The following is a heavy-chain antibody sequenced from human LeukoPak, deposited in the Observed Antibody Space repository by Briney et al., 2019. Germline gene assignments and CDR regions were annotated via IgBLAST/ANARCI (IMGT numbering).Heavy chain of an antibody. CDR2: IYYSGST. J-gene: IGHJ2*01. V-gene: IGHV4-30-4*01. CDR1: GGSISGGDYY. Sequence: SQTLSLTCTVSGGSISGGDYYWSWIRQPPGKGLEWIGYIYYSGSTYYNPSLKSRVTISVDTSKNQFSLKLSSVTAADTAVYYCALSAQQWLVRRELWYFDLWGRGTLVTVSS. CDR3: ALSAQQWLVRRELWYFDL. D-gene: IGHD6-19*01.